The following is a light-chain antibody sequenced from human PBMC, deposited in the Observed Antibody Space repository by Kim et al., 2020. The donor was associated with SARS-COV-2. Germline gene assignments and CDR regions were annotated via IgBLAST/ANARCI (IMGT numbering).Light chain of an antibody. CDR1: ALPKQF. CDR2: RDK. CDR3: QSADISGISWI. Sequence: SYRADSAPLGVSAPGQTARITCSGEALPKQFGYWYQQRPGRAPILVLYRDKERPSWIPERFSGSRSGTTLTLTITGVQTEDEADYFCQSADISGISWIFGGGTKLTVL. J-gene: IGLJ2*01. V-gene: IGLV3-25*03.